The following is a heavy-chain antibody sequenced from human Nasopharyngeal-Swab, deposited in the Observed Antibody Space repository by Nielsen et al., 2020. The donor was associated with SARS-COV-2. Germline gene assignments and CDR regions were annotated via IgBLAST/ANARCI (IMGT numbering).Heavy chain of an antibody. Sequence: VKVSCKVSGYTLTELSMHWVRQAPGKGLEWMGGFDPEDGETIYAQKFQGRVTMTEDTSTDTAYMELSSLRSEDTAVYYCATPGPYGSGSYYNPLDYYYYGMDVWGQGTTVTVSS. CDR1: GYTLTELS. D-gene: IGHD3-10*01. CDR3: ATPGPYGSGSYYNPLDYYYYGMDV. CDR2: FDPEDGET. V-gene: IGHV1-24*01. J-gene: IGHJ6*02.